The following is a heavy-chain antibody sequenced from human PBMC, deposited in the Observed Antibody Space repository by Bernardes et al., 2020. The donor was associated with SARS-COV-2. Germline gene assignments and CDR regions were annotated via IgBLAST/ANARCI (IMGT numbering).Heavy chain of an antibody. D-gene: IGHD2-15*01. CDR1: RITFKTYA. V-gene: IGHV3-64D*06. J-gene: IGHJ4*02. Sequence: GGSLRLSCSASRITFKTYAFHWVRQAPGKGLEHVSTIGLNGDDRHYLSSAKGRFSISRDNSRNTLKLQMIRLRVEDTAIYYCVAMHITEGCNYWGQGTLVTVSS. CDR3: VAMHITEGCNY. CDR2: IGLNGDDR.